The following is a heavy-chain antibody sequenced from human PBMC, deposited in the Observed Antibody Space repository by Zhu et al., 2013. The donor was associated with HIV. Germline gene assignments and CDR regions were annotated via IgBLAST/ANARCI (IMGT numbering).Heavy chain of an antibody. V-gene: IGHV1-18*01. Sequence: HVQLVQSEGEVKKPGASVRVSCQASGYTFSDYDINWVRQAPGQGLEWMGWISTSTPKTKFAEKFQGRLTMTTDTSTNTADMELRSLTSDDTAVYFCARSFSGYSENYMFDYWGQGTLVTVSS. CDR1: GYTFSDYD. CDR3: ARSFSGYSENYMFDY. J-gene: IGHJ4*02. CDR2: ISTSTPKT. D-gene: IGHD5-18*01.